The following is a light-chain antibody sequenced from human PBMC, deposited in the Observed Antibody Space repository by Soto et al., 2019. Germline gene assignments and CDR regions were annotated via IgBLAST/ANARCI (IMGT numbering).Light chain of an antibody. CDR1: QDIRGA. Sequence: AIPVTQSPSSLSASVGERVTITCRASQDIRGALAWYQQKPGKAPKLLIYDVSTLESGVPSRFSGSGSGTEFTLTISSLQPEDFGTYFCQQFNSYPITFGHGTRLEIK. J-gene: IGKJ5*01. CDR2: DVS. V-gene: IGKV1-13*02. CDR3: QQFNSYPIT.